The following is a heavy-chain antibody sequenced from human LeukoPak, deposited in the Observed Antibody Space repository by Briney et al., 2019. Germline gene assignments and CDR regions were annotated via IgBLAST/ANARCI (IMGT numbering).Heavy chain of an antibody. Sequence: SVKVSCKASGGTFSSYAISWVRQAPGQGLEWMGGIIPIFGTANYAQKFQGRVTITPDESTSTAYMELSSPRSEDTAVYYCARVMGSGSYYLFDYWGQGTLVTVSS. CDR3: ARVMGSGSYYLFDY. CDR2: IIPIFGTA. V-gene: IGHV1-69*01. J-gene: IGHJ4*02. CDR1: GGTFSSYA. D-gene: IGHD1-26*01.